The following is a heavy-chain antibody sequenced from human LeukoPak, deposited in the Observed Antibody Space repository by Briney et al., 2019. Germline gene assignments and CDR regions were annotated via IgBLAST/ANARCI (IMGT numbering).Heavy chain of an antibody. D-gene: IGHD2-15*01. V-gene: IGHV3-21*01. CDR2: ISGSSSYI. CDR3: ARDGSPYCSGGSCAFFSS. J-gene: IGHJ5*02. Sequence: GGSLGLSCAASGFTFSTYSMNWVRQVPGKGLEWVSSISGSSSYIYYADSVKGRFTISRDNAKKSLYLQMNSLRAEDTALYYCARDGSPYCSGGSCAFFSSWGQGTLVTVSS. CDR1: GFTFSTYS.